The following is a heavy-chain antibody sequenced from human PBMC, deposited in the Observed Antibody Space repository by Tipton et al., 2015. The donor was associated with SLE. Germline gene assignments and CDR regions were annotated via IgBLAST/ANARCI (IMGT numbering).Heavy chain of an antibody. CDR2: INHSGTT. CDR3: ARNPGY. Sequence: GLVKPSETLSLTCTVTGDSISSTPYYWGWIRQAPGKGLEWIGSINHSGTTHYNPSLTSRVIISVDTSKSQFSLRLTSVTAADTAVYYCARNPGYWGRGTLVTVSS. J-gene: IGHJ4*02. V-gene: IGHV4-39*07. CDR1: GDSISSTPYY. D-gene: IGHD1-14*01.